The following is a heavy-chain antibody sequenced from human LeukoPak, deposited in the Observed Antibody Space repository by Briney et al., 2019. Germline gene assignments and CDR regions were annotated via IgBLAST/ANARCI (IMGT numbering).Heavy chain of an antibody. J-gene: IGHJ4*02. CDR2: IYTSGST. D-gene: IGHD3-16*01. CDR1: GGSISSYY. CDR3: AREGGY. V-gene: IGHV4-4*07. Sequence: PSETLSLSCTVSGGSISSYYWSWIRQPAGKGLEWISRIYTSGSTNYNPSLKSRVTISADKSKNQLSLKLSSVAAADTAVYYCAREGGYWGQGTLVTVSS.